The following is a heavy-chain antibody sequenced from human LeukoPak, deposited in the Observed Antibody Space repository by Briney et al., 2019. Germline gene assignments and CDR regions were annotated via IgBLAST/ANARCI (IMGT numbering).Heavy chain of an antibody. Sequence: GRSLRLSCAASGFTFSNYAMHWVRQAPGKGLEWVAVISYDGSNTYYADSVKGRFTISRDNSKNTLYLQMNSLRAEDTAVYYCAKDGAGDIVVVPAAPAIDYWGQGTLVTVSS. CDR3: AKDGAGDIVVVPAAPAIDY. D-gene: IGHD2-2*01. J-gene: IGHJ4*02. CDR2: ISYDGSNT. V-gene: IGHV3-30-3*01. CDR1: GFTFSNYA.